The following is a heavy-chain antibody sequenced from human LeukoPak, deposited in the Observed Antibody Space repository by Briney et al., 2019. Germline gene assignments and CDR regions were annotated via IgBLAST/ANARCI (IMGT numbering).Heavy chain of an antibody. CDR3: TRDLPVPSVVRGIIIYGLIDY. D-gene: IGHD3-10*01. J-gene: IGHJ4*02. CDR2: ISPDGETT. CDR1: GFTFSSIS. V-gene: IGHV3-21*06. Sequence: PGGSLRLSCEASGFTFSSISMNWVRQAPGKGLEWVSSISPDGETTYHADSVKGRFTTSRDNAKSSLYLQMNSLRAEDTALYYCTRDLPVPSVVRGIIIYGLIDYWGQGTLVTVSS.